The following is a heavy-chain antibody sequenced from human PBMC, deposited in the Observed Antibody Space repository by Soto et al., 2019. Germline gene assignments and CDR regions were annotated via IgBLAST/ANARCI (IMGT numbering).Heavy chain of an antibody. CDR2: IYYSGTT. V-gene: IGHV4-30-4*01. J-gene: IGHJ6*02. D-gene: IGHD3-3*01. CDR1: GTPINSADFY. CDR3: ARGYDFAGFSPYGLDV. Sequence: QLQESGPGLVKPSQTLSLTCTVSGTPINSADFYWTWIRQPPGKGLEWIGYIYYSGTTFHNPSLKSRITMSVDTSKNQFSLKLNSVTAADTAVYYCARGYDFAGFSPYGLDVWGQGTTVTVSS.